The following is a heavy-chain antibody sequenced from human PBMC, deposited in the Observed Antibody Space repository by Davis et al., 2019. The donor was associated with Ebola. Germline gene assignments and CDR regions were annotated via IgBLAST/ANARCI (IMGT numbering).Heavy chain of an antibody. CDR2: IYYSGST. CDR1: GGSISSFY. CDR3: ARAWDGDYHFDY. V-gene: IGHV4-59*08. J-gene: IGHJ4*02. D-gene: IGHD4-17*01. Sequence: SETLSLTCTVSGGSISSFYWSWIRQPPGKGLEWIGYIYYSGSTDYNPSLKSRVTISVDTSKNQFSLKLSSVTAADTAVYYCARAWDGDYHFDYWGQGTLVTVSS.